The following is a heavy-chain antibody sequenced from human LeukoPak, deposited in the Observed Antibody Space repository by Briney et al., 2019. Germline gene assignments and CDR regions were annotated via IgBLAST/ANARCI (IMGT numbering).Heavy chain of an antibody. V-gene: IGHV4-31*03. CDR1: GGSISSGGYY. CDR3: ARGNIVVVPAQYNWFDP. D-gene: IGHD2-2*01. Sequence: SQTLSLTCTVSGGSISSGGYYWSWLRQHPGKGLEWFGYIYYSGSTYYNPSLKSRVTISVDTSKNQFSLKLSSVTAADTAVYYCARGNIVVVPAQYNWFDPWGQGTLVTVSS. CDR2: IYYSGST. J-gene: IGHJ5*02.